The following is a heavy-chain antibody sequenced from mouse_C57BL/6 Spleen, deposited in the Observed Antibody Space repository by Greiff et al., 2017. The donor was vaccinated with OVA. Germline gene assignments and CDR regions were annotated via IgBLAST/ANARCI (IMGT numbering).Heavy chain of an antibody. D-gene: IGHD2-4*01. Sequence: VQLQQPGAELVMPGASVKLSCKASGYTFTSYWMHWVKQRPGQGLEWIGEIDPSDSYTNYNQQFKGKSTLTVDKSSSTAYMQLSSLTSEDSAVYYCARFYDYLYYYAMDYWGQGTSVTVSS. CDR2: IDPSDSYT. CDR1: GYTFTSYW. V-gene: IGHV1-69*01. CDR3: ARFYDYLYYYAMDY. J-gene: IGHJ4*01.